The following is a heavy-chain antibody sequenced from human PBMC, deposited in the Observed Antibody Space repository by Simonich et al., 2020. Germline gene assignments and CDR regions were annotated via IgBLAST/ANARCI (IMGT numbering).Heavy chain of an antibody. CDR3: ARQLNDFDI. V-gene: IGHV5-51*01. J-gene: IGHJ3*02. CDR1: GYSFTSYW. Sequence: EVQLVQSGAEVKKPGESLKISCKGSGYSFTSYWVGRVRQMPGKGLEWMGILYPSDSDTRYGPSVQGQVTISADKSISTAYLQWSSLKASDTAMYYCARQLNDFDIWGQGTMVTVSS. D-gene: IGHD1-1*01. CDR2: LYPSDSDT.